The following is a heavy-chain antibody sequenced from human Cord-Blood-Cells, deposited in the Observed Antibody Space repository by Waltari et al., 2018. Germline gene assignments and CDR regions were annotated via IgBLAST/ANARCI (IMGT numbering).Heavy chain of an antibody. CDR2: INPKSGGT. Sequence: QVQLVQSGAEVKKPGASVKVSCKASGYTFTGYYMHWVRQAPGQGLEWMGWINPKSGGTNYAQKFQGRVTMTRDTSISTAYMELSRLRSDDTAVYYCARVLAGDDAFDIWGQGTMVTVSS. CDR1: GYTFTGYY. CDR3: ARVLAGDDAFDI. D-gene: IGHD6-19*01. J-gene: IGHJ3*02. V-gene: IGHV1-2*02.